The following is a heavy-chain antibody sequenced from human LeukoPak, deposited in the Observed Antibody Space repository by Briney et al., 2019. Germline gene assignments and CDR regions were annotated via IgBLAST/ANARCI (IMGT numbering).Heavy chain of an antibody. D-gene: IGHD6-19*01. Sequence: SETLSPTCAVCGGSFSGYYWSWIRQPPGKGLEWIGEINHSGSTNYNPSLKSRVTISVDTSKNQFSLKLSSVTAADTAVYYCASFRGKGSGWRYGMDVWGKGTTVTVSS. CDR2: INHSGST. J-gene: IGHJ6*04. CDR1: GGSFSGYY. CDR3: ASFRGKGSGWRYGMDV. V-gene: IGHV4-34*01.